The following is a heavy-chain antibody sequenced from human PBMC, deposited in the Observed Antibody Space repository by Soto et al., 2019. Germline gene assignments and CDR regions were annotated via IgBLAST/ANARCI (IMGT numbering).Heavy chain of an antibody. CDR2: MYYSGST. CDR3: ARQPYDTSDYFDY. J-gene: IGHJ4*02. Sequence: QLQLQESGPGLVKPSETLSLTCTVSGDSINSRGYYWAWIRQPPGKGLEWIGSMYYSGSTDYNPSLKSRVTISVDTSRIHFSLKLISVTAAYTAVYYCARQPYDTSDYFDYWGQGTLVTVSS. D-gene: IGHD3-22*01. V-gene: IGHV4-39*01. CDR1: GDSINSRGYY.